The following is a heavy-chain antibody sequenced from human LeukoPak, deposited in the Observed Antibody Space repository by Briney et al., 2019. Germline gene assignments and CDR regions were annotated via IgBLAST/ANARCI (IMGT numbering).Heavy chain of an antibody. J-gene: IGHJ4*02. CDR3: ARAGYYDSSGYWIFDY. V-gene: IGHV4-59*01. Sequence: ASETLSLTCTVSGGSISSYYWSWIRQPPGKGLEWIGYIYYSGSTNYNPSLKSRVTISVDTSKNQFSLKLSSVTAADTAVYYCARAGYYDSSGYWIFDYWGQGTLVTVSS. CDR1: GGSISSYY. CDR2: IYYSGST. D-gene: IGHD3-22*01.